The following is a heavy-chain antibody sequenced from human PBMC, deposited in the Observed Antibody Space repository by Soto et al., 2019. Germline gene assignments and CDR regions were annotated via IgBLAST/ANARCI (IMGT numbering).Heavy chain of an antibody. J-gene: IGHJ4*02. CDR3: TTDREDWEIPPDFDF. V-gene: IGHV3-15*07. CDR2: IKSKTDGGTT. D-gene: IGHD1-26*01. Sequence: PGGSLRLSCAASGFTFNDAWMNWVRQAPGKGLEWVGRIKSKTDGGTTEYAAPVKGRFTISRDDSKNTLFLQMNSLKTADTAVYYCTTDREDWEIPPDFDFWGQGTLVTVSS. CDR1: GFTFNDAW.